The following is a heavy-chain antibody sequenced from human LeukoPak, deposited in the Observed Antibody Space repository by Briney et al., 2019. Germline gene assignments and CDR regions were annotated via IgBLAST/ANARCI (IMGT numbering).Heavy chain of an antibody. CDR1: GGSISSSSYY. V-gene: IGHV4-39*01. J-gene: IGHJ6*03. D-gene: IGHD3-3*01. Sequence: SETLSLTCTVSGGSISSSSYYWGWIRQPPGKGLEWIGNIYYSGSTYYNPSLKSRVTISVDTSKNQFSLKLSSVSAADTAVYYCARFPYDFAEGYYYMDVWGKGTTVTISS. CDR2: IYYSGST. CDR3: ARFPYDFAEGYYYMDV.